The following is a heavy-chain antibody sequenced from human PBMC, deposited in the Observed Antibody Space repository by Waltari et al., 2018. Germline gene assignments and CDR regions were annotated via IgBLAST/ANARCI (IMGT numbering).Heavy chain of an antibody. J-gene: IGHJ5*02. V-gene: IGHV1-69*01. CDR2: IIRIFGTA. D-gene: IGHD1-26*01. CDR3: ARAEVGATSWFDP. Sequence: QVQLVQSGAEVKKPGSSVKVSCKASGGTFSSYAISWVRPAPGQGRELMGGIIRIFGTANNALRFQGRVTITGDESTSTAYVELSSLRSEDTAVYYCARAEVGATSWFDPWGQGTLVTVSS. CDR1: GGTFSSYA.